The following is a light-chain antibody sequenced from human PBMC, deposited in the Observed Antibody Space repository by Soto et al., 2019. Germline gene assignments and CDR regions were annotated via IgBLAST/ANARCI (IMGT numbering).Light chain of an antibody. CDR2: SAS. J-gene: IGKJ3*01. CDR3: QQYGMSPFT. CDR1: QSVNNNY. Sequence: EVVLTQSPGTLSLSPGERAALSCKASQSVNNNYLAWYQQKVGQAPRLLVYSASGRPGGTPERFSGSGSGTDFTLTISRLEPADFEVYYYQQYGMSPFTFGPGTNVEIK. V-gene: IGKV3-20*01.